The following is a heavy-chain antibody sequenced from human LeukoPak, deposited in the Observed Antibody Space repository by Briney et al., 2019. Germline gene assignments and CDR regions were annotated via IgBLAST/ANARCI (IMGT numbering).Heavy chain of an antibody. J-gene: IGHJ5*02. V-gene: IGHV3-33*08. Sequence: GGSLRLSCAPSGFTFSIFGMHWVRQAPGEGLVWLAHMWYDGSNIYHADPVKGLFATSTDNSKNTLYLQMNSLRAADTAVYCCARDGQWTNAGFDPWGQGTLLTVSS. CDR1: GFTFSIFG. CDR3: ARDGQWTNAGFDP. CDR2: MWYDGSNI. D-gene: IGHD6-19*01.